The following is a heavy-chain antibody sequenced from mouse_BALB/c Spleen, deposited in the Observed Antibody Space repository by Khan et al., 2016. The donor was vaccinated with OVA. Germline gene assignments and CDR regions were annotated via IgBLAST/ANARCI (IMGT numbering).Heavy chain of an antibody. Sequence: VQLKQSGPELVKPGASVKMSCKASGYSFTNYIIHWVKQEPGQGLEWIGYINPHNDGAKYNEKFKGKATLTSDKSSSTAYMELSGLTSEDSADYFCARDYGRSFWFAYWGQGTLVTVSA. CDR1: GYSFTNYI. D-gene: IGHD1-1*01. V-gene: IGHV1S136*01. CDR3: ARDYGRSFWFAY. J-gene: IGHJ3*01. CDR2: INPHNDGA.